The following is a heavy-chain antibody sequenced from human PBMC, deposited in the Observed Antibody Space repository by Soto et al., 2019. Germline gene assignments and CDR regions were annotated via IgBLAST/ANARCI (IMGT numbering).Heavy chain of an antibody. D-gene: IGHD3-22*01. J-gene: IGHJ5*02. CDR3: ARKDKSGYFNWFDP. Sequence: PGESLKISCRTSGYRFTSYWIAWVGQVPGKGLEWMGIIFPSDSDTRYSPSFQGQVTISADRSTSTVFLQWASLKASDTAVYFCARKDKSGYFNWFDPWGQGTLVTVSS. CDR1: GYRFTSYW. CDR2: IFPSDSDT. V-gene: IGHV5-51*01.